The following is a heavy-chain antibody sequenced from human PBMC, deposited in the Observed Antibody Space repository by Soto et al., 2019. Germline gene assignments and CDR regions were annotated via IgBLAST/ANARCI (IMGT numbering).Heavy chain of an antibody. CDR1: GYTFTGYY. CDR2: INPNSGGT. CDR3: ARVGRVGYSGLYRSQPAEYFQH. D-gene: IGHD5-12*01. J-gene: IGHJ1*01. V-gene: IGHV1-2*04. Sequence: ASVKVSCKASGYTFTGYYIHWVRQAPGQGLEWMGWINPNSGGTNYAQKFQGWVTMTRDTSISTAYMELSRLRSDDTAVYYCARVGRVGYSGLYRSQPAEYFQHWGQGTLV.